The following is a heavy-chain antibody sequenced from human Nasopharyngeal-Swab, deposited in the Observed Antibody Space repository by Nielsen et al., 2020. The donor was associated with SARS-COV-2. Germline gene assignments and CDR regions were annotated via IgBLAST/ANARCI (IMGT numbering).Heavy chain of an antibody. CDR1: GFTFSSYA. Sequence: GESLKISCVASGFTFSSYAMSWVRQAPGKGLNWVSAISGAGSSTYYADSVKGRFTISRDNSKNTLYLQMNSLRAEDTAVYYCAKVLLVGATYGWFDPWGQGTLVTVSS. V-gene: IGHV3-23*01. CDR3: AKVLLVGATYGWFDP. D-gene: IGHD1-26*01. CDR2: ISGAGSST. J-gene: IGHJ5*02.